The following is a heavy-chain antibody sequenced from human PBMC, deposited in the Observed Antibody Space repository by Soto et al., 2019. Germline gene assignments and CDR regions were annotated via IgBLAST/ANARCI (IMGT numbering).Heavy chain of an antibody. J-gene: IGHJ4*02. CDR3: ARVFSLEDTAMVTTYYFDY. CDR2: IYYSGST. Sequence: SETLSLTCAVYGGSFSGYYWSWIRQHPGKGLEWIGYIYYSGSTYYNPSLKSRVTISVDTSKNQFSLKLSSVTAADTAVYYCARVFSLEDTAMVTTYYFDYWGQGTLVTVSS. CDR1: GGSFSGYY. D-gene: IGHD5-18*01. V-gene: IGHV4-31*11.